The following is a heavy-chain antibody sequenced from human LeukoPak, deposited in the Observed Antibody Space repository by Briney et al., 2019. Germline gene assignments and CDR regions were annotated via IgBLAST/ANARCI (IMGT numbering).Heavy chain of an antibody. CDR1: GGSISSSSYY. J-gene: IGHJ4*02. CDR3: ARQGLEPEYGDSRPYFDY. Sequence: SETLSLTCTVSGGSISSSSYYWGWIRQPPGKGLEWIGSIYYSGSTYYNPSLKSRVTISVDTSKNQFSLKLSSVTAADTAVYYCARQGLEPEYGDSRPYFDYWGQGTLVTVSS. D-gene: IGHD4-17*01. CDR2: IYYSGST. V-gene: IGHV4-39*01.